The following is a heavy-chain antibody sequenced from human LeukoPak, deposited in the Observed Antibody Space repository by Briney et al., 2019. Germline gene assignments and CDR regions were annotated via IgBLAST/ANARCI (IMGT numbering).Heavy chain of an antibody. D-gene: IGHD3-10*01. CDR3: ARTTMVRGTYYMDV. CDR1: GGSISSYY. V-gene: IGHV4-59*01. J-gene: IGHJ6*03. CDR2: IYYSGST. Sequence: SETLSLTCTVSGGSISSYYWSWIRQPPGKGLEWIGYIYYSGSTNYNPSLKSRVTISVKTSKNQFSLKLSSVTAADTAVYYCARTTMVRGTYYMDVWGKGTTVTVSS.